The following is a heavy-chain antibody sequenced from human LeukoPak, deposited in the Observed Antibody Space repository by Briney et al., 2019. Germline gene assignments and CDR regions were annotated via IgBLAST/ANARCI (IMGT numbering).Heavy chain of an antibody. V-gene: IGHV1-69*04. CDR1: GGTFSSSA. D-gene: IGHD2-15*01. CDR3: ATRYSGQCSAGICLFES. CDR2: IAPILGIP. Sequence: GASVKVSCKASGGTFSSSAISWVRQAPGQGLEWMGRIAPILGIPSNAQKFQGRVTITADKSTTTAYMELTSLTSEDTAVYYCATRYSGQCSAGICLFESWGQGTLITVSS. J-gene: IGHJ4*02.